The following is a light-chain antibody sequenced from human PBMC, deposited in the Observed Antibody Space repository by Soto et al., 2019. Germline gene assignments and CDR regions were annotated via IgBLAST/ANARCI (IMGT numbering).Light chain of an antibody. Sequence: SMMKQYTDTLSFSPGERATLPFRASQSVSSYLAWYQQKPGQAPRLLIYDASHRATGIPARFSGSGSGTDFTLTISSLEPEDFAVYYCQQRSNSRTFGRGTKVDI. CDR2: DAS. CDR1: QSVSSY. J-gene: IGKJ4*02. V-gene: IGKV3-11*01. CDR3: QQRSNSRT.